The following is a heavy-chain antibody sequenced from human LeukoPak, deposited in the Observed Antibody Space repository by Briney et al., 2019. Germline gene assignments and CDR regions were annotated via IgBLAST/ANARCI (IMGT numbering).Heavy chain of an antibody. CDR1: GFTFSRYG. Sequence: GGSLRLSSAASGFTFSRYGMHWVRQAPGKGLDWVAVISYDGSNKYYADSVKGRFTISRDNSKNTLYLQMNSLRAEDTAVYYCARDRYDSSGYYYSGFDYWGQGTLVTVSS. V-gene: IGHV3-30-3*01. CDR2: ISYDGSNK. J-gene: IGHJ4*02. D-gene: IGHD3-22*01. CDR3: ARDRYDSSGYYYSGFDY.